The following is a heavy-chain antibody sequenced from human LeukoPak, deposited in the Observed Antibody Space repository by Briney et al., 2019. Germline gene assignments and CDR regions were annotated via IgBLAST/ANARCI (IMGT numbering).Heavy chain of an antibody. D-gene: IGHD4-23*01. CDR1: GYSFTGYY. J-gene: IGHJ6*02. Sequence: GASVKVSCKASGYSFTGYYMHWVRQAPGQGLEWMGGIIPVFNTINYAQRFQGRVTLTVDESTSTAYMELSSLRSEDTAVYYCARGNSRWSTPSSSYYYRMDVWGQGTTVAVSS. CDR3: ARGNSRWSTPSSSYYYRMDV. CDR2: IIPVFNTI. V-gene: IGHV1-69*13.